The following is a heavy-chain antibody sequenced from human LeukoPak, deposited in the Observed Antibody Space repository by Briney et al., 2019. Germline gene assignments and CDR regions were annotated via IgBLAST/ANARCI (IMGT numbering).Heavy chain of an antibody. CDR3: AREGPQRRPVDY. CDR2: IYYSGST. V-gene: IGHV4-59*12. J-gene: IGHJ4*02. Sequence: SETLSLTCTVSGDSIISYYWSWIRQPPGKGLEWIGYIYYSGSTNYNPSLKTRLTMSVDRSKNQFSLKLGSVTAADTAVYYCAREGPQRRPVDYWGQGTLVTVSS. CDR1: GDSIISYY. D-gene: IGHD2-2*01.